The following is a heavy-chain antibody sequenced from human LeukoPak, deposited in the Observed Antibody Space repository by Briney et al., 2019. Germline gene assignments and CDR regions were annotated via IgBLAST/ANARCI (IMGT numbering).Heavy chain of an antibody. CDR2: IYYSGST. Sequence: PSETLSLTCTVSGGSISSGDYYWSWIRQPPGEGLEWIGYIYYSGSTYYNPSLKSRVTISVDTSKNQFSLKLSSVTAADTAVYYCARHAQYYDFWSGYLLDYWGQGTLVTVSS. J-gene: IGHJ4*02. V-gene: IGHV4-30-4*08. D-gene: IGHD3-3*01. CDR3: ARHAQYYDFWSGYLLDY. CDR1: GGSISSGDYY.